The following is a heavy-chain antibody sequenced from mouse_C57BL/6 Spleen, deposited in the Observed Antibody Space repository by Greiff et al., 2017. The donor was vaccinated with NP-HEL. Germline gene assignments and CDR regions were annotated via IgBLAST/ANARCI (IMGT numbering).Heavy chain of an antibody. CDR3: ARGGAYYDYEDYAMDY. CDR1: GFTFSDYY. Sequence: EVKLVESEGGLVQPGSSMKLSCTASGFTFSDYYMAWVRQVPEKGLEWVANINYDGSSTYYLDSLKSRFIISRDNAKNILYLQMSSLKSEDTATYYCARGGAYYDYEDYAMDYWGQGTSVTVSS. V-gene: IGHV5-16*01. CDR2: INYDGSST. J-gene: IGHJ4*01. D-gene: IGHD2-4*01.